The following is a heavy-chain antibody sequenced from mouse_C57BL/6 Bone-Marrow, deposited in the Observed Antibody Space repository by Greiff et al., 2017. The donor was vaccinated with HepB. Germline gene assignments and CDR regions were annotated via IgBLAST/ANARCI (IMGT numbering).Heavy chain of an antibody. D-gene: IGHD1-1*01. Sequence: VQLQQSGAELVKPGASVKISCKASGYTFTDYYINWVKQRPGQGLEWIGKIGPGSGSTYYNEKFKGKATLTADKSSSTAYMQLSSLTSEDSAVYFCASRSYYYGSSYDAMDYWGQGTSVTVSS. CDR1: GYTFTDYY. CDR3: ASRSYYYGSSYDAMDY. J-gene: IGHJ4*01. CDR2: IGPGSGST. V-gene: IGHV1-77*01.